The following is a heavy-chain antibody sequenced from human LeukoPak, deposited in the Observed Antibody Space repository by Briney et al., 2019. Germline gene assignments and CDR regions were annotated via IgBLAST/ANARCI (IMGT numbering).Heavy chain of an antibody. CDR1: GGTFSSYA. D-gene: IGHD3-16*01. Sequence: SVKVSCKASGGTFSSYAISWVRQAPGQGLEWMGGIIPIFGTANHAQKLQGRVTITADESTSTAYMELSSLRSEDTAVYYCARDGGAYAFDIWGQGTMVTVSS. V-gene: IGHV1-69*13. J-gene: IGHJ3*02. CDR2: IIPIFGTA. CDR3: ARDGGAYAFDI.